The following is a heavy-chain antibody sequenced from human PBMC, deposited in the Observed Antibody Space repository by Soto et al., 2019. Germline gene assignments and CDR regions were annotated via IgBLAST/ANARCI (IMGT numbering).Heavy chain of an antibody. V-gene: IGHV1-18*04. CDR2: ISAYNGNT. J-gene: IGHJ3*02. CDR1: GYTFTGDG. D-gene: IGHD3-3*01. Sequence: GASVKVSCKASGYTFTGDGISWVRQAPGQGLEWMGWISAYNGNTNYAQKLQGRVTMTTDTSTSTAYMELRSLRSDDTAVYYCARDVRFLEWLFDRTGAFDIWGQGTMVTVSS. CDR3: ARDVRFLEWLFDRTGAFDI.